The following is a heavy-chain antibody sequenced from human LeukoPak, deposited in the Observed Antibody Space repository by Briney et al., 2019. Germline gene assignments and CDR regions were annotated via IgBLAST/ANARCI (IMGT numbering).Heavy chain of an antibody. CDR1: GFTFSSYA. CDR2: ISGSGGST. V-gene: IGHV3-23*01. CDR3: AKAGDLYCSGGSCYSGYYGMDV. D-gene: IGHD2-15*01. Sequence: GGSLRLSCAASGFTFSSYAMSWVRQAPGKGLEWVSAISGSGGSTYYADSVKGRFTISRDNSKNTLYLQMNSLRAEDTAVYYCAKAGDLYCSGGSCYSGYYGMDVWGQGTTVTASS. J-gene: IGHJ6*02.